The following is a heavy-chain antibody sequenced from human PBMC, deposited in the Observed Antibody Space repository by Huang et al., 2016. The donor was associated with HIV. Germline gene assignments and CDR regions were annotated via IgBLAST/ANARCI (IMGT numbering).Heavy chain of an antibody. CDR1: GFRFSGFV. D-gene: IGHD2-2*02. J-gene: IGHJ4*02. CDR3: ASDYIDIPSSI. V-gene: IGHV3-30-3*01. Sequence: QVQLVESGGGVVQPGGSLGFSCVASGFRFSGFVMHWVRESPGKGREWVSMLAYNGANRPYADSVKGRFTISTENAKDTLYLQMTGLREEDTAVYYCASDYIDIPSSIWGQGTLVTVSS. CDR2: LAYNGANR.